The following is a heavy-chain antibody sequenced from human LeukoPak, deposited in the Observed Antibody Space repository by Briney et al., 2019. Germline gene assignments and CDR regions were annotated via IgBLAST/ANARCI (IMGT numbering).Heavy chain of an antibody. CDR2: ISSSSSYI. CDR1: GFTFSSYS. CDR3: ASLSVWGSYRSRNPPFDY. J-gene: IGHJ4*02. Sequence: HGGSLRLSCAASGFTFSSYSMNWVRQAPGKGLEWVSSISSSSSYIYYADSVKGRFTISRDNAKNSLYLQMNSLRAEDTAVYYCASLSVWGSYRSRNPPFDYWGQGTLVTVSS. D-gene: IGHD3-16*02. V-gene: IGHV3-21*01.